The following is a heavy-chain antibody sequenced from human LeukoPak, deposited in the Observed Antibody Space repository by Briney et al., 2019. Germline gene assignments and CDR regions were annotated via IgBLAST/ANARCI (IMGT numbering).Heavy chain of an antibody. J-gene: IGHJ6*03. V-gene: IGHV4-61*02. CDR2: IYTSGST. CDR3: ARVTVYCSRTSCPYYYYYYMDV. CDR1: GGSISSGSYY. Sequence: SETLSLTCTVSGGSISSGSYYWSWIRQPAGKGLEWIGRIYTSGSTNYNPSLKSRVTISVDTSKNQFSLKLSSVTAADTAVYYCARVTVYCSRTSCPYYYYYYMDVWGKGTTVTISS. D-gene: IGHD2-2*01.